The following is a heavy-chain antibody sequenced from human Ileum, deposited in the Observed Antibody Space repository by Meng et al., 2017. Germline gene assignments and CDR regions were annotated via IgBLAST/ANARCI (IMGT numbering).Heavy chain of an antibody. V-gene: IGHV3-23*01. Sequence: EEQLLDSGGDLVQPGGSLRLACAASGFIFSNYGMSWVRQAPGKGLEWVSSITYSGDNTYYTPSVKGRFTISRDNSKSTLYLQVNSLRAEDTAVYFCVKVALWRTDFYWYFDLWGRGTLVTVSS. CDR1: GFIFSNYG. CDR3: VKVALWRTDFYWYFDL. J-gene: IGHJ2*01. CDR2: ITYSGDNT. D-gene: IGHD2-15*01.